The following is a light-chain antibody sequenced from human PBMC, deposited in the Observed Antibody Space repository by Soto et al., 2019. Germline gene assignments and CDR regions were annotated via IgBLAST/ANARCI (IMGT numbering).Light chain of an antibody. V-gene: IGKV3-20*01. J-gene: IGKJ2*01. CDR3: QQYGTSPPYT. CDR2: GAS. CDR1: QSVSSNY. Sequence: VSAQSPGTLSLSPGERATLSCRASQSVSSNYLAWYQHKPGQAPRLLIYGASSRATGIPDRFSGSGSGTDFTLTISRLEPEDFAVYYCQQYGTSPPYTFGQGTKLEIK.